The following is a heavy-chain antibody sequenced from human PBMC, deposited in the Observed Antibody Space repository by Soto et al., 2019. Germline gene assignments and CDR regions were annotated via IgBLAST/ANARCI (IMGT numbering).Heavy chain of an antibody. D-gene: IGHD1-26*01. V-gene: IGHV4-39*01. J-gene: IGHJ5*02. CDR2: LYYGGST. Sequence: SETLSLTCSVSGGSINSDDSFWGWVRQSQGKGLEWIGSLYYGGSTFYNPSLKSRFTISLDTSKNQFSLRLTSVTAADTAIYYCAKQLPVGATSWFDPWGQGTLVTVSS. CDR3: AKQLPVGATSWFDP. CDR1: GGSINSDDSF.